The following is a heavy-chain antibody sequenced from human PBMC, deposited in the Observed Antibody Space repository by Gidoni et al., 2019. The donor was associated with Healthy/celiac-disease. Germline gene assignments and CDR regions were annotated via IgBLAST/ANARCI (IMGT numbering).Heavy chain of an antibody. Sequence: QVQLVQSGAEVQKPGSSVKVSCKASGGTFSSYAISWVRQAPGQGLEWMGGIIPIFGTANYAQKVQGRVTITADKSTSTAYMELSSLRSEDTAVYYCARDPYSGSYEGVDSNYYYYGMDVWGQGTTVTVSS. CDR2: IIPIFGTA. CDR1: GGTFSSYA. J-gene: IGHJ6*02. D-gene: IGHD1-26*01. CDR3: ARDPYSGSYEGVDSNYYYYGMDV. V-gene: IGHV1-69*06.